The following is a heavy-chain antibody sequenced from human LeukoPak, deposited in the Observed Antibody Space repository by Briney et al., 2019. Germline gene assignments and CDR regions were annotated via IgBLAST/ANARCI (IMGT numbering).Heavy chain of an antibody. CDR2: IYYSGST. CDR3: ARGLDYGDYVGY. V-gene: IGHV4-39*01. Sequence: KPSEALSLTCTVSGGSISISSYYWGWIRQPPRKGLEWIGSIYYSGSTYYNPSLKSRVTISVDTSKNQFSLKLSSVTAADTAVYYCARGLDYGDYVGYWGQGTLVTVSS. J-gene: IGHJ4*02. CDR1: GGSISISSYY. D-gene: IGHD4-17*01.